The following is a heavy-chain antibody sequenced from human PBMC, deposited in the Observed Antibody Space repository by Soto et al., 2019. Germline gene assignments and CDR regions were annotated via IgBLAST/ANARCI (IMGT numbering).Heavy chain of an antibody. CDR3: AREKGYGDYAAYNWFDP. D-gene: IGHD4-17*01. CDR1: GYTFTSYG. CDR2: ISAYNGNT. Sequence: ASVKVSCKASGYTFTSYGISWVRQAPGQGLEWMGWISAYNGNTDYAQKLQGRVTMTTDTSTSTAYMELRSLRSDDTAVYYCAREKGYGDYAAYNWFDPWGQGTLGTV. V-gene: IGHV1-18*01. J-gene: IGHJ5*02.